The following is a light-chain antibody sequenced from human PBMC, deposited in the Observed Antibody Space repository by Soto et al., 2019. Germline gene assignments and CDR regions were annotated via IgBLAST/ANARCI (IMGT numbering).Light chain of an antibody. Sequence: QSVLTQPPSVSGAPGQRVTISCTGTSSNIGAGYDIHWYQQPPGTAPKLVIYNNHNRPSGVPDRFSGSKSGTSGSLAITGLQAEDEAEYFCQSYDGTLTGVIFGGGTKLTVL. CDR1: SSNIGAGYD. V-gene: IGLV1-40*01. J-gene: IGLJ2*01. CDR3: QSYDGTLTGVI. CDR2: NNH.